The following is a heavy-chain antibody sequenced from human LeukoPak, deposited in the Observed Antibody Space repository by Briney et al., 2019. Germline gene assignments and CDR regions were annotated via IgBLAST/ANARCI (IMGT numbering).Heavy chain of an antibody. V-gene: IGHV3-30*02. CDR1: GFTFSSYG. J-gene: IGHJ4*02. Sequence: GGSLRLSCAASGFTFSSYGIHWVRQAPGKGLEWVAFIRYDRRKKYFADSVKGRFTISRDNSKNTLYLQMNTLRAEDTAVYYCAKGDLYVGFDYWGQGTLVTVSS. D-gene: IGHD3-16*01. CDR2: IRYDRRKK. CDR3: AKGDLYVGFDY.